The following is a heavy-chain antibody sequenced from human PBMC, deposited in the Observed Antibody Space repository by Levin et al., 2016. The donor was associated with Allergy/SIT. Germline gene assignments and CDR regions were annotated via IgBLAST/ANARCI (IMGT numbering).Heavy chain of an antibody. CDR2: IYSGGST. D-gene: IGHD3-3*01. Sequence: GGSLRLSCAASGFTFSSYWMSWVRQAPGKGLEWVSVIYSGGSTYYADSVKGRFTISRDNSKNTLYLQMNSLRAEDTAVYYCARLGVTIFGVDHDAFDIWGQGTMVTVSS. CDR1: GFTFSSYW. J-gene: IGHJ3*02. V-gene: IGHV3-66*04. CDR3: ARLGVTIFGVDHDAFDI.